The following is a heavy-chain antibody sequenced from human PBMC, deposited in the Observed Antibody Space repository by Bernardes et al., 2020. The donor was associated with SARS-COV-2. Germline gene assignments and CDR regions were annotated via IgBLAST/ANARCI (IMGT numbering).Heavy chain of an antibody. Sequence: RGSLCPSCVAYGLSVSSNYTSWVRQAPGNGLEWDSVIFSVGSTYYADSSRARFTNSRDHSKNTLYLNMHMLRAEGTAVYYCARDIDFGVVNPYYYYGIDVWRQGCTVAVSS. CDR2: IFSVGST. V-gene: IGHV3-53*01. CDR3: ARDIDFGVVNPYYYYGIDV. CDR1: GLSVSSNY. J-gene: IGHJ6*01. D-gene: IGHD3-3*01.